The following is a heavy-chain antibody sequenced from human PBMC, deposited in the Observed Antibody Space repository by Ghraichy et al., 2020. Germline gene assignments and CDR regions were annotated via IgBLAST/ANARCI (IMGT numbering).Heavy chain of an antibody. CDR2: ISGSGGST. D-gene: IGHD2-15*01. CDR3: AKRSENYCSGGSCYSGDFDY. CDR1: GFTFSSYA. V-gene: IGHV3-23*01. J-gene: IGHJ4*02. Sequence: GGSLRLSCAASGFTFSSYAMSWVRQAPGKGLEWVSAISGSGGSTYYADSVKGRFTISRDNSKNTLYLQMNSLRAEDTAVYYCAKRSENYCSGGSCYSGDFDYWGQGTLVTVSS.